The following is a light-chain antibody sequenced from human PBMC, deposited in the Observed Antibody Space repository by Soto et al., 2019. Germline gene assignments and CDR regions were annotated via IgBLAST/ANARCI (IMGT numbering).Light chain of an antibody. V-gene: IGLV2-8*01. J-gene: IGLJ2*01. CDR3: SSYAGSNNVVV. CDR2: EVS. CDR1: SSDVGGYNY. Sequence: QSALTQPPSASGSPGQSVTISCTGTSSDVGGYNYVSWYQQHPGKAPQLMIYEVSKRPSGVPARFSGSKSGNTASLTVSGLQDEDEADYYCSSYAGSNNVVVFGGVTQLTVL.